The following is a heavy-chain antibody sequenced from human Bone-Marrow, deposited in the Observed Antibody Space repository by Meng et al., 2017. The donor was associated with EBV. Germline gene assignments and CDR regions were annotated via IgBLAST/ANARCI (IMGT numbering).Heavy chain of an antibody. CDR3: ARGRGYSSPNFDY. V-gene: IGHV4-34*01. CDR1: GGFFSGYY. D-gene: IGHD6-13*01. Sequence: GQPQQWGAGLLKPSETLSPTCAVYGGFFSGYYGSWIRQPPGKGLEWIGEINHSGSTNYNPSLKSRVTISVDTSKNQFSLKLSSVTAADTAVYYCARGRGYSSPNFDYWGQGTLVTVSS. CDR2: INHSGST. J-gene: IGHJ4*02.